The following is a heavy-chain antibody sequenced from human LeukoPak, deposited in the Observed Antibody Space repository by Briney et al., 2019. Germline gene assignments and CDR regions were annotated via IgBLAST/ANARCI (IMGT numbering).Heavy chain of an antibody. CDR2: INPNSGGT. V-gene: IGHV1-2*02. CDR3: ARSGYYYDSSGYYIY. J-gene: IGHJ4*02. CDR1: GYTFTGYY. D-gene: IGHD3-22*01. Sequence: ASVKVSCKASGYTFTGYYMHWVRQAPGQGLEWMGWINPNSGGTNYAQKFQGRVTMTRDTSISTAYMELSRLRSGDTAVYYCARSGYYYDSSGYYIYWGQGTLVTVSS.